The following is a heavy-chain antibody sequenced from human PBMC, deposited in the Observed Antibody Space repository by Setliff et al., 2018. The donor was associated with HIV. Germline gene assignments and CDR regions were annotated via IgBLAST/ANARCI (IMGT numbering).Heavy chain of an antibody. CDR2: IHYRGST. CDR1: GGSIRSHY. CDR3: ARDFEASYCGGDCYSGWFDS. V-gene: IGHV4-59*11. J-gene: IGHJ5*01. D-gene: IGHD2-21*01. Sequence: KPSETLSLTCTVSGGSIRSHYWNWIRQSPGKGLEWIGYIHYRGSTNYNPSLKIRVIISVDMSKNQFSLKLTSVTAADTAVYYCARDFEASYCGGDCYSGWFDSWGQGILVTVSS.